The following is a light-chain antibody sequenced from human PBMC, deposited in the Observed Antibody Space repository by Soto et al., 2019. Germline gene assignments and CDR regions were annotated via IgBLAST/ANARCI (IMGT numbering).Light chain of an antibody. CDR3: QQGYSPLLT. CDR1: QSISNY. J-gene: IGKJ4*01. Sequence: DIQMTQSPSSLSASVGDRVTLTCRASQSISNYLNWFQVKSGRGPKLLISGASTLQDGVPSRFCGSGAGSDFTLTISNLQREDFAVYYCQQGYSPLLTFGGGTRVEIK. CDR2: GAS. V-gene: IGKV1-39*01.